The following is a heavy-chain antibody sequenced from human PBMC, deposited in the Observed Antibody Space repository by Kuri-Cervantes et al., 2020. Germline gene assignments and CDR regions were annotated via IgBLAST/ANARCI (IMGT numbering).Heavy chain of an antibody. D-gene: IGHD6-19*01. CDR2: ISSTSSTI. Sequence: GGSLRLSCAASGFTFSSYSMNWVRQAPGKGLEWVSYISSTSSTIYYADSVKGRFTISRDNAKNTLYLQMSSLRVEDTAVYYCIRDLAGAYGYWGQGVVVTVSS. CDR1: GFTFSSYS. CDR3: IRDLAGAYGY. J-gene: IGHJ4*02. V-gene: IGHV3-48*01.